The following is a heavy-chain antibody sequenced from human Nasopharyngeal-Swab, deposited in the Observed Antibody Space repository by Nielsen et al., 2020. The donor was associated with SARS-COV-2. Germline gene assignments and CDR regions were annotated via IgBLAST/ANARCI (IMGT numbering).Heavy chain of an antibody. CDR3: VHLWLPGF. V-gene: IGHV4-38-2*02. CDR1: GYSISSGYY. CDR2: IYHSGNT. J-gene: IGHJ4*02. Sequence: GSLRLSCTVSGYSISSGYYWGWIRQPPGKGREWIASIYHSGNTYYNPSLKSRVTISVDTSKNQFSLKLNSVTAADTALYFCVHLWLPGFWGQGTLVTVSS. D-gene: IGHD2-21*01.